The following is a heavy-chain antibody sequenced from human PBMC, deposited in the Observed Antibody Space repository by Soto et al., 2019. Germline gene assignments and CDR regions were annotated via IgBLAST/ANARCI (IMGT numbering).Heavy chain of an antibody. V-gene: IGHV1-18*04. CDR3: PRDQRNSNGAEDS. J-gene: IGHJ4*02. CDR2: VNTYNGHT. D-gene: IGHD2-8*01. Sequence: QAQLVQSGPEVQKPGASVKVSCKASGYIFTAYYIGWARQAPGQGLEWMGWVNTYNGHTGYAQKFQGRVTMTTDTSTSTAYMELRDLGTDDTAVYYCPRDQRNSNGAEDSWGQGTLVTVSS. CDR1: GYIFTAYY.